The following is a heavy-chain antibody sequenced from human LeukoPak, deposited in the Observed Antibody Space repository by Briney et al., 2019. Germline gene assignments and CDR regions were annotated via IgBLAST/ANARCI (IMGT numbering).Heavy chain of an antibody. J-gene: IGHJ4*02. D-gene: IGHD3-10*01. CDR2: INHSGST. V-gene: IGHV4-34*01. CDR3: AGRGSGSYFDY. Sequence: SETLSLTCAVYSGSFSGYYWSWIRQPPGKGLEWIGEINHSGSTNYNPSLKSRVTISVDTSKNQFSLKLSSVTAADTAVYYCAGRGSGSYFDYWGQGTLVTVSS. CDR1: SGSFSGYY.